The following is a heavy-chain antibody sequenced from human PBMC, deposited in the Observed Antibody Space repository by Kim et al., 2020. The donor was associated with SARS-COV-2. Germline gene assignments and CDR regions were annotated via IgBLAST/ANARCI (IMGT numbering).Heavy chain of an antibody. V-gene: IGHV3-11*06. J-gene: IGHJ6*02. CDR3: ARTYADTAMAWYGMDV. D-gene: IGHD5-18*01. Sequence: VKGRFTISRDNAKNSLYLQVNSLRAEDTAVYYCARTYADTAMAWYGMDVWGQGTTVTVSS.